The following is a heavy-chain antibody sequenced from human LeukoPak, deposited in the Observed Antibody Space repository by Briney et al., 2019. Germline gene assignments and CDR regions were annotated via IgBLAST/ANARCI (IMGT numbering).Heavy chain of an antibody. J-gene: IGHJ4*02. CDR1: GFTFSSYE. Sequence: AGSLSLSCAASGFTFSSYELNWVRQAPGKGLEGVSDIGSSGSTIYYPYSVNGRFTISRENANHSLYLQMNWLRAEDTAVYYCATLTRSGRPYDYGWGSYRQDFDYWGQGTLVTVSS. CDR3: ATLTRSGRPYDYGWGSYRQDFDY. V-gene: IGHV3-48*03. CDR2: IGSSGSTI. D-gene: IGHD3-16*02.